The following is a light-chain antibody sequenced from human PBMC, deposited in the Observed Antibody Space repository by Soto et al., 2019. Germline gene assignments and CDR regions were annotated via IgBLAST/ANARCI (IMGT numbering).Light chain of an antibody. V-gene: IGKV1-17*01. CDR2: TAS. CDR3: LQHNSYPPT. Sequence: DLQMTQSPSSLSASVGDRVTITCRASQGIRNDLSWYQQKPGKAPKRLIYTASSLQSGIPSRFSGSGSGTEFTLRISSLQPEDFATYYCLQHNSYPPTFGGGTKVEIK. J-gene: IGKJ4*01. CDR1: QGIRND.